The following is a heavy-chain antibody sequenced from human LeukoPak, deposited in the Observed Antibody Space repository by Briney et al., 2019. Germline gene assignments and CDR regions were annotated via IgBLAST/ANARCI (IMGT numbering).Heavy chain of an antibody. CDR3: ARDSSRAKVAAGRFDY. CDR2: IYTSGST. V-gene: IGHV4-61*02. Sequence: SETLSLTCSVSGGSISSGSYYWSWIRQPAGKGLEWIGRIYTSGSTNYNPSLKSRVTISVDTSKNQFSLQLNSVTPENTAVYYCARDSSRAKVAAGRFDYWGQGTLVTVSS. CDR1: GGSISSGSYY. J-gene: IGHJ4*02. D-gene: IGHD6-13*01.